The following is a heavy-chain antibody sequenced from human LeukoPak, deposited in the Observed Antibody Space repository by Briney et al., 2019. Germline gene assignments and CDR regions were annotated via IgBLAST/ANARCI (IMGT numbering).Heavy chain of an antibody. CDR3: AKDMGSFDP. D-gene: IGHD1-26*01. J-gene: IGHJ5*02. Sequence: GGSLRLSCAASGFTVSSNYMSWVRQAPGKGLEWVSVISGSGGSTYYADSVKGRFTISRDNSKNTLYLQMNSLRAEDTAVYYCAKDMGSFDPWGQGTLVTVSS. V-gene: IGHV3-23*01. CDR2: ISGSGGST. CDR1: GFTVSSNY.